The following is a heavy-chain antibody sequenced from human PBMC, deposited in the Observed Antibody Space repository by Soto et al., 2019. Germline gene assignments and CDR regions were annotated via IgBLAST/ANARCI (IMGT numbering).Heavy chain of an antibody. CDR3: AKDFIPRNSIYDPFDI. Sequence: EGRLLESGGGLVQPGGSLEVSCRASGFNFANYAMSWVRQAPGKGPEWVSSVGGGGSDTKYADSVRGQFTISRDDSKNNLFLHMNGLRAEDTAIYFCAKDFIPRNSIYDPFDIWGQGTTVTVSS. J-gene: IGHJ3*02. V-gene: IGHV3-23*01. CDR1: GFNFANYA. CDR2: VGGGGSDT. D-gene: IGHD2-21*01.